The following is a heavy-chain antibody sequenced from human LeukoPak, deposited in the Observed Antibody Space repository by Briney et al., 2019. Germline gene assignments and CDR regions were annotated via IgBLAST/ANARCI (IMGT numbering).Heavy chain of an antibody. J-gene: IGHJ4*02. CDR3: ARTFSSWYSYYFDY. D-gene: IGHD6-13*01. CDR1: GASISSSSYY. Sequence: PSETLSLTCTVSGASISSSSYYWSWIRQHPGKGLEWIGYIYYSGSTYYNPSLKSRVTISVDTSKNQFSLKLSSVTAADTAVYYCARTFSSWYSYYFDYWGQGTLVTVSS. CDR2: IYYSGST. V-gene: IGHV4-31*03.